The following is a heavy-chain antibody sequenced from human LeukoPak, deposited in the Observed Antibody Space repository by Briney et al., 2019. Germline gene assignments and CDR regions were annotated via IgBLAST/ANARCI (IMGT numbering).Heavy chain of an antibody. D-gene: IGHD3-10*01. CDR2: ITWNGGST. CDR1: GFSFNDYG. CDR3: AREGRYYGSGSHRDGFDI. V-gene: IGHV3-20*04. Sequence: GGSLRLSCAASGFSFNDYGMSWVRQAPGQGPEWVSGITWNGGSTDYAASVKGRFTISRDNAKNSLYLQMNSLTAEDTAIYYCAREGRYYGSGSHRDGFDIWGQGTMVTVSS. J-gene: IGHJ3*02.